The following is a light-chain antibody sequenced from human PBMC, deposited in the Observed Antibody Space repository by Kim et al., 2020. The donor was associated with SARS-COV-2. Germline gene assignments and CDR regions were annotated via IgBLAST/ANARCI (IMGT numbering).Light chain of an antibody. V-gene: IGLV2-14*03. Sequence: GQSITISCTRTSTDVGDYNYVSWYQQHPGKAPTLMIYHVSSRPSGFSNRFSGSKSGNTAALTISGLQAEDEADYYCSSYTSSSTWVFGGGTQLTVL. CDR1: STDVGDYNY. CDR3: SSYTSSSTWV. CDR2: HVS. J-gene: IGLJ3*02.